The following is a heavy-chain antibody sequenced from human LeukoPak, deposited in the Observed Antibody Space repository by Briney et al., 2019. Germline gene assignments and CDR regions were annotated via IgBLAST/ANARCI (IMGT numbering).Heavy chain of an antibody. CDR1: GGSISSYY. CDR3: ARDSYYYGSGSLFDY. D-gene: IGHD3-10*01. CDR2: IYTSGST. Sequence: NPSETLSLTCTVSGGSISSYYWSWIRQPAGKGLEWIGRIYTSGSTNYNPSLKSRVTMSVDTSKNQFSLKLSSVTAADTAVYYCARDSYYYGSGSLFDYWGQGTLVTVSS. V-gene: IGHV4-4*07. J-gene: IGHJ4*02.